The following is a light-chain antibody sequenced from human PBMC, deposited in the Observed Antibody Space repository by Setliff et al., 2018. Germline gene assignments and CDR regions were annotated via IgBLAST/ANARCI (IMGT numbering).Light chain of an antibody. Sequence: ALTQPPSASGSPGQSLTISCTGTSRDIGAYNSVSWYQQHPGKAPKLLIYEVTKRPSGVPDRFSGSKSGNTASLTVSGLQADDEADYFCCSYAASYNPYVFGSGTRSPS. CDR1: SRDIGAYNS. CDR3: CSYAASYNPYV. V-gene: IGLV2-8*01. J-gene: IGLJ1*01. CDR2: EVT.